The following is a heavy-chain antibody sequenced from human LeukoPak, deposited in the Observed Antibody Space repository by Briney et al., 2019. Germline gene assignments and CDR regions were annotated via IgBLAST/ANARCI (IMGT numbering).Heavy chain of an antibody. J-gene: IGHJ5*02. Sequence: ASVKVSCKASGYTFTSYGISWVRQAPGQGLEWMGWISAYNGNTNYAQKLQGRVTMTTGTSTSTAYMELRSLRSDDTAVYYCARSVIPEYCSSTSCYMGRWFDPWGQGTLVTVSS. CDR2: ISAYNGNT. V-gene: IGHV1-18*01. D-gene: IGHD2-2*02. CDR1: GYTFTSYG. CDR3: ARSVIPEYCSSTSCYMGRWFDP.